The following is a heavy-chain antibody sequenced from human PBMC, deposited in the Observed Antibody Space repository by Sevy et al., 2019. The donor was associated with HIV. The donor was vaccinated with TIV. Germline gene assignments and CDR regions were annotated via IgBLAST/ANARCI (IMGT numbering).Heavy chain of an antibody. CDR2: LFYSGST. CDR3: ARCRSPYGDYATGSFDY. CDR1: GGSVSTDSYY. J-gene: IGHJ4*02. D-gene: IGHD4-17*01. Sequence: SETRSLTCTVSGGSVSTDSYYWSWIRQPPGKGLEWIGYLFYSGSTNYNPSLKSRVTISLDTSKNQFSLKLSSVTAADTAVYYCARCRSPYGDYATGSFDYWGQGALVTVSS. V-gene: IGHV4-61*01.